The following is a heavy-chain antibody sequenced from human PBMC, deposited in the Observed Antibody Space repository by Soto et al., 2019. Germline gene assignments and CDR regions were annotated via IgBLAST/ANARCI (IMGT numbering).Heavy chain of an antibody. CDR1: GFTFSSYA. CDR2: ISGSDGST. D-gene: IGHD2-2*01. J-gene: IGHJ6*02. V-gene: IGHV3-23*01. CDR3: AKESGSTSRIYYYGMDV. Sequence: QTGGSLRLSCAASGFTFSSYAMSWVRQAPGKGLEWVSAISGSDGSTYYADSVKGRFTISRDNSKNTLYLQMNSLRAEDTAVYYCAKESGSTSRIYYYGMDVWGQGTTVTVSS.